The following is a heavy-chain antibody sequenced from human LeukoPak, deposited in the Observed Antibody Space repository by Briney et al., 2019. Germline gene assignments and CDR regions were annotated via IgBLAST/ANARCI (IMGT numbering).Heavy chain of an antibody. V-gene: IGHV4-34*01. CDR1: GESLNGRY. CDR2: GSDSGGT. CDR3: AKNGQSGFSFDP. J-gene: IGHJ5*02. Sequence: SETLSLTCAVYGESLNGRYWSWIRQSPGKGLEWIGEGSDSGGTKFNPSLKSRASISADTSRNQFSLKLRSVTAADTAVYYCAKNGQSGFSFDPWGQGTPVTVSS. D-gene: IGHD1-26*01.